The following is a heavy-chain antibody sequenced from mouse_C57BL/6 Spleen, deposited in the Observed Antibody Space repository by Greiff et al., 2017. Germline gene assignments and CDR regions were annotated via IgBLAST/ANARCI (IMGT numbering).Heavy chain of an antibody. Sequence: EVQLVESGGDLVKPGGSLKLSCAASGFTFSSYGMSWVRQTPDKRLEWVATISSGGSYTYYPDSVKGRFTISRDNAKNTLYLQMSSLKSEDTAMYYCARRGITTVAWYFDVWGTGTTVAVSS. CDR3: ARRGITTVAWYFDV. J-gene: IGHJ1*03. D-gene: IGHD1-1*01. CDR1: GFTFSSYG. V-gene: IGHV5-6*01. CDR2: ISSGGSYT.